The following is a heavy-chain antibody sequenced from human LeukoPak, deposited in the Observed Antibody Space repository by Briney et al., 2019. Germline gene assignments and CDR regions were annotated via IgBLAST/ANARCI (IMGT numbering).Heavy chain of an antibody. CDR2: ISYRGST. CDR1: GGSISSSSYY. J-gene: IGHJ4*02. CDR3: ATAKGYCSGTSCSTNFDY. D-gene: IGHD2-2*01. Sequence: SETLSLTCTLSGGSISSSSYYWGWIRQPPRKELLRIESISYRGSTYYNPSLKSRVTISVDTSKNQFSLKLSSVTAADTAVYYCATAKGYCSGTSCSTNFDYWGQGTLVTVSS. V-gene: IGHV4-39*01.